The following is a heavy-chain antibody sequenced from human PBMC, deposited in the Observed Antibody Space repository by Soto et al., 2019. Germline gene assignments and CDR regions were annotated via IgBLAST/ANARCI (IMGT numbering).Heavy chain of an antibody. J-gene: IGHJ4*02. CDR2: INAGNGNT. Sequence: ASVKVSCKASGYTFTSYAMHWVRQAPGQRLEWMGWINAGNGNTKYSQKFQGRVTITRDTSASTAYMELSSLRSEDTAVYYCARVRGIAVAGTEFDYWGQGTLVTVSS. CDR1: GYTFTSYA. V-gene: IGHV1-3*01. CDR3: ARVRGIAVAGTEFDY. D-gene: IGHD6-19*01.